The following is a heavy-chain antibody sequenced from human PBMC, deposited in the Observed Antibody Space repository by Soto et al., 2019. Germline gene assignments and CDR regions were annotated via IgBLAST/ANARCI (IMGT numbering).Heavy chain of an antibody. CDR2: IYYSGST. J-gene: IGHJ4*02. Sequence: QVQLQESGPGLVKPSQTLSLTCTVSVGSISSGAYYWSWIRQHPGKGLEWIGYIYYSGSTYYNPSLKSRVTISVDTSKNQFSLKLSSVTAADTAVYYCARARSSSSVVDYWGQGTLVTVSS. CDR3: ARARSSSSVVDY. CDR1: VGSISSGAYY. V-gene: IGHV4-31*03. D-gene: IGHD6-6*01.